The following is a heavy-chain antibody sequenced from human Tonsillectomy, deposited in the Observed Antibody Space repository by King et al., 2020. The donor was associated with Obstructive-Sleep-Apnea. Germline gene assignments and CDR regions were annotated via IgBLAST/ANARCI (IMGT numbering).Heavy chain of an antibody. Sequence: QLQESGPGLVKPSQTLSLTCTVSGGSISSGGYYWSWIRQHPGKGLEWIGYIYYSGSTYYNPSLKSRVTISVDTSKNQFSLKLSSVTAADTAVYYCARADIVVVPAATSFDYWGQGTLVTVSS. CDR3: ARADIVVVPAATSFDY. D-gene: IGHD2-2*01. CDR1: GGSISSGGYY. J-gene: IGHJ4*02. V-gene: IGHV4-31*03. CDR2: IYYSGST.